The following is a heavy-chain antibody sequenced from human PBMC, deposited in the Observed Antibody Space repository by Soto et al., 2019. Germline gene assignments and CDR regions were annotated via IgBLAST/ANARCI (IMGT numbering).Heavy chain of an antibody. D-gene: IGHD2-2*01. CDR1: GGSFSGYY. CDR2: INHSGST. Sequence: QVQLQQWGAELLKPSETLSLTCAVYGGSFSGYYWSWIRQPPGKGLEWMEEINHSGSTNYNPSLRGRVTIAVASHMTKFSLKLSAATAEDTAVYYCARRGAEAAAAPDYFDFWGQGTLVTVSS. V-gene: IGHV4-34*01. CDR3: ARRGAEAAAAPDYFDF. J-gene: IGHJ4*02.